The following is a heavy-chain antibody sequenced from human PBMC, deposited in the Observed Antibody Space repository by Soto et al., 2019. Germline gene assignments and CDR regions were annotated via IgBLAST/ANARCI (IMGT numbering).Heavy chain of an antibody. Sequence: EVQVVESGGDLVQPGGSLRLSCTASEFTFSSHWMHWVRQPPGKGLVWVARVKSDATITTYEDSVKGRFTISRDNAKNTLYLQMTSLRVEDTAVYYCVREVTGKEILTGYDRTFDVWGQGTQVTVSS. V-gene: IGHV3-74*03. J-gene: IGHJ3*01. CDR1: EFTFSSHW. CDR3: VREVTGKEILTGYDRTFDV. CDR2: VKSDATIT. D-gene: IGHD3-9*01.